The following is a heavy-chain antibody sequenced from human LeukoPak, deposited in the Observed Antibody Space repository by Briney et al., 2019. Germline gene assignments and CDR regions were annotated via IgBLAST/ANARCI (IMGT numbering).Heavy chain of an antibody. CDR2: IYYSGST. D-gene: IGHD1-26*01. J-gene: IGHJ6*03. Sequence: TSQTLSLTCSVSGGSISSGSYYWSWIRQPAGKGLEWIGYIYYSGSTNYNPSLKSRVTISVDTSKNQFSLKLSSVTAADTAVYYCARGGGLGAYYYYMDVWGKGTTVTVSS. CDR3: ARGGGLGAYYYYMDV. V-gene: IGHV4-61*10. CDR1: GGSISSGSYY.